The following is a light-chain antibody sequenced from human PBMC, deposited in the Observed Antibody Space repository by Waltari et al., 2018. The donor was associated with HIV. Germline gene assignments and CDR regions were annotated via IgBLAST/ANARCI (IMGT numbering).Light chain of an antibody. V-gene: IGLV1-51*01. CDR3: GTWDRGLGAAV. Sequence: QSMLTQPPSVSAAPGQKVTISCSGSSTNIGNDFVSWYQQIPGAAPKLLIYDNYMRPSGIPDRCSGSRSGTSATLGITGLQTGDEAVYYCGTWDRGLGAAVFGGGTKLTVL. J-gene: IGLJ3*02. CDR1: STNIGNDF. CDR2: DNY.